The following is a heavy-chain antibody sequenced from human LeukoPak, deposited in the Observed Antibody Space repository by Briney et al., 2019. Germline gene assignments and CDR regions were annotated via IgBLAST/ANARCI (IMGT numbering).Heavy chain of an antibody. CDR1: GFSFSSHW. CDR2: ISPDGTVK. CDR3: VRDRSTFTLFDS. D-gene: IGHD2-15*01. V-gene: IGHV3-74*01. J-gene: IGHJ4*02. Sequence: GGSLRLSCVVSGFSFSSHWMHWVRQAPGKGPVWVSRISPDGTVKGYADSVKGRFTISRDNAKNTLYLQMNNVRAEDTAVFYCVRDRSTFTLFDSWGQGTLVTVSS.